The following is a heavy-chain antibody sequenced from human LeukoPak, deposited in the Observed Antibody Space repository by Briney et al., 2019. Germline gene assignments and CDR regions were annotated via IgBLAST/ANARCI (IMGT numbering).Heavy chain of an antibody. CDR2: ISGSGGST. Sequence: GGSLRLSCAASGFTFSSYAMSWVRQAPGKGLERVSAISGSGGSTYYADSVKGRFTISRDNSKNTLYLQMNSLRAEDTAVYYCAKSVRSLYDILTGYPQHYFDYWGQGTLVTVSS. CDR3: AKSVRSLYDILTGYPQHYFDY. CDR1: GFTFSSYA. J-gene: IGHJ4*02. V-gene: IGHV3-23*01. D-gene: IGHD3-9*01.